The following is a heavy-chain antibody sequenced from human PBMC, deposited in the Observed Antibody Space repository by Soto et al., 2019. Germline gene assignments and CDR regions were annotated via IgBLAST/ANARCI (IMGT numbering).Heavy chain of an antibody. CDR1: GFTFRWFG. CDR3: AKGEVRGIIPSYFDY. V-gene: IGHV3-30*18. Sequence: PGGSLRLSCAGSGFTFRWFGMNWVRQAPGKGLEWVARISNDGSNEYYVDSVKGRFTISRDNSKNTLYLQMDSLRAEGTAVYYCAKGEVRGIIPSYFDYWGLGTLVT. CDR2: ISNDGSNE. J-gene: IGHJ4*02. D-gene: IGHD3-10*01.